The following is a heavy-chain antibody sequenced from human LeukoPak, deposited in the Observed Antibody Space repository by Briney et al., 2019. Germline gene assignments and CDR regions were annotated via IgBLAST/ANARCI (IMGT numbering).Heavy chain of an antibody. Sequence: GSGGSTYYADSVKGRFTISRDNSKNTLYLKMNSLRAEDTAVYYCVKDRNYDILTGYYDYWGQGTLVTVSS. V-gene: IGHV3-23*01. J-gene: IGHJ4*02. CDR2: GSGGST. CDR3: VKDRNYDILTGYYDY. D-gene: IGHD3-9*01.